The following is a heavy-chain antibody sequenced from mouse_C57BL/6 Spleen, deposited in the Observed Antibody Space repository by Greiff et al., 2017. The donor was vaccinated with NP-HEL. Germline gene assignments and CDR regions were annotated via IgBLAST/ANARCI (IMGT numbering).Heavy chain of an antibody. CDR1: GFTFSSYA. J-gene: IGHJ3*01. Sequence: EVQLVESGGGLVKPGGSLKLSCAASGFTFSSYAMSWVRQTPEKRLEWVATISDGGSYTYYPDNVKGRFTISRDNATNNLYLQMSHLKSEDTAMYYCARDNDYDGFAYWGQGTLVTVSA. V-gene: IGHV5-4*01. CDR2: ISDGGSYT. CDR3: ARDNDYDGFAY. D-gene: IGHD2-4*01.